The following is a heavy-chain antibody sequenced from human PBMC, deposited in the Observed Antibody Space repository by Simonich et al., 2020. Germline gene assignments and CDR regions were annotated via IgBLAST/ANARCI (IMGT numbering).Heavy chain of an antibody. J-gene: IGHJ3*02. CDR2: ITYDGIKK. D-gene: IGHD2-15*01. V-gene: IGHV3-30*07. CDR3: AREGLLLDAFDI. CDR1: GVTFSGYA. Sequence: QVQLVESGGGVVQPGRSLRLSCAASGVTFSGYAMHWVRQAPGEGVWWGACITYDGIKKYYADPVKGRFPISRDNSKNTLYLQMNSLRAEDTAVYYCAREGLLLDAFDIWGQGTMVTVSS.